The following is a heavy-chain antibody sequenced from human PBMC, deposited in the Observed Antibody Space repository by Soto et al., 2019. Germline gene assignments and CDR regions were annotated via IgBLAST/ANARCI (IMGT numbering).Heavy chain of an antibody. J-gene: IGHJ3*02. CDR3: ARVPRKVVPAAPMGHDAFDI. CDR2: IIPIFGTA. D-gene: IGHD2-2*01. V-gene: IGHV1-69*13. CDR1: GGTFSSYA. Sequence: SVKVSCKASGGTFSSYAISWVRQAPGQGLEWMGGIIPIFGTANYAQKFQGRVTITADESTSTAYMELSSLRSEDTAVYYCARVPRKVVPAAPMGHDAFDIWGQGTMVTV.